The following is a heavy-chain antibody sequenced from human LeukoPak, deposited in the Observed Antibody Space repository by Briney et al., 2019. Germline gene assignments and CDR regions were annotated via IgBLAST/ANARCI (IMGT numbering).Heavy chain of an antibody. CDR3: ARVCVTLLSSYYMDV. CDR1: GGSISSSSYY. J-gene: IGHJ6*03. Sequence: SETLSLTCTVSGGSISSSSYYWGWLRQPPGKGLERIGSIYYSGSTYYNPSLKSRVTISVDTSKNQFSLKLSSVTAADTAVYYCARVCVTLLSSYYMDVWGKGTTVTVSS. D-gene: IGHD2-2*01. CDR2: IYYSGST. V-gene: IGHV4-39*07.